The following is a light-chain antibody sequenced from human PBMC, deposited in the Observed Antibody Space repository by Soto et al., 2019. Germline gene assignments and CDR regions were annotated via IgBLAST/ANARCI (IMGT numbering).Light chain of an antibody. CDR1: RSNIGAGYG. V-gene: IGLV1-40*01. CDR2: GNS. CDR3: QSNDSSLSGVV. Sequence: QPVLTHPPSVSGAPGQRVTISCTGSRSNIGAGYGVHWYQQLPGTAPKLLIYGNSNRPSGVPDRFSGSKSGTSASLAITGLQAEDEADYYCQSNDSSLSGVVFGGGTKLTVL. J-gene: IGLJ2*01.